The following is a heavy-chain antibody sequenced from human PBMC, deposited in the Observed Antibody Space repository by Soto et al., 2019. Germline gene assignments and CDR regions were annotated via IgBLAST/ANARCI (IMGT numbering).Heavy chain of an antibody. Sequence: QVQLVESGGGVVQPGRSLRLSCAASGFTFSSYGMHWVRQAPGKGLEWVAVIWYDGSNKYYADSVKGRFTISRDNSKNTLYLQMNSLRAEDTAVYYCARDRRLHNWCDPWGQGTLVTVSS. D-gene: IGHD2-15*01. CDR2: IWYDGSNK. J-gene: IGHJ5*02. CDR3: ARDRRLHNWCDP. CDR1: GFTFSSYG. V-gene: IGHV3-33*01.